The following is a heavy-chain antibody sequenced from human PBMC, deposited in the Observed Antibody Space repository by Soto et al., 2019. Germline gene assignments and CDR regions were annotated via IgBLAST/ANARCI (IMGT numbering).Heavy chain of an antibody. CDR3: AKDLSSSSHIDY. D-gene: IGHD6-13*01. V-gene: IGHV3-30*18. J-gene: IGHJ4*02. CDR2: ISYDGSNK. CDR1: GFTFSSYG. Sequence: GESLKISCAASGFTFSSYGMHWVRQAPGKGLEWVALISYDGSNKYYADSVKGRFTISRDISKNTLYLQMSSLRAEDTAVYYCAKDLSSSSHIDYWGQGTLVTVSS.